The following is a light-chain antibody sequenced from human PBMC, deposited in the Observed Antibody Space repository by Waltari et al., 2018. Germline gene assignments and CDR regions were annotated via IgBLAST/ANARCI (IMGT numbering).Light chain of an antibody. V-gene: IGKV4-1*01. CDR3: QQYYSSPWT. CDR2: WAS. J-gene: IGKJ1*01. Sequence: DIVMTQSPDSLGVSLGERATIHCKSSQSVFYANNKNYLAWYQQKPGQPPKLLISWASTRESGVPDRFSGSGSGTDFTLTISSLQAEDVAVYYCQQYYSSPWTFGQGTKVEIK. CDR1: QSVFYANNKNY.